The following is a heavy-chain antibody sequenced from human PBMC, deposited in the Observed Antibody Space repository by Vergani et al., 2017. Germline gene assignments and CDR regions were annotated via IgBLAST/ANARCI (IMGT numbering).Heavy chain of an antibody. CDR3: ETAYTDYXILTGYYSADGMDV. J-gene: IGHJ6*02. V-gene: IGHV1-69*12. CDR2: IIPIFGTA. Sequence: QVQLVQSGAEVKQPGSSVKVSCKASGGTFSSYAISWVRQAPGQGLEWMGGIIPIFGTANYEQKFQGRVTITADESTSTAYMELSSLRSEGTAVYSCETAYTDYXILTGYYSADGMDVWGQGTTVTVSS. CDR1: GGTFSSYA. D-gene: IGHD3-9*01.